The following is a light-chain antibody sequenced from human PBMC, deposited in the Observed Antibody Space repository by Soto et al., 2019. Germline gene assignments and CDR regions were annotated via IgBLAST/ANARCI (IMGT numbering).Light chain of an antibody. CDR3: QQRSNWPLT. Sequence: EVVMTQSPATLSVSPEERATLYCRASQSVSSNLAWYQQKPGQAPRLLIYGASTRATGIPARFSGSGSGTDFTLTISSLQPEDFAVYYCQQRSNWPLTFGPGTKVDI. V-gene: IGKV3D-15*01. J-gene: IGKJ3*01. CDR2: GAS. CDR1: QSVSSN.